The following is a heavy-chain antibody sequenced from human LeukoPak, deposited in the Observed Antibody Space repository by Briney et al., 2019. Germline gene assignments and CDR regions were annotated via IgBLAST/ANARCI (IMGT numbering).Heavy chain of an antibody. CDR1: GYTFTSYD. D-gene: IGHD2-15*01. Sequence: GASVKVSCKASGYTFTSYDINWVRQATGQGLEWMGWMNPNSGNTGYAQKFQGSVTMTRNTSISTAYMELSSLRSEDTAVYYCARARDSDWFDPWGQGTLVTVSP. CDR3: ARARDSDWFDP. CDR2: MNPNSGNT. V-gene: IGHV1-8*01. J-gene: IGHJ5*02.